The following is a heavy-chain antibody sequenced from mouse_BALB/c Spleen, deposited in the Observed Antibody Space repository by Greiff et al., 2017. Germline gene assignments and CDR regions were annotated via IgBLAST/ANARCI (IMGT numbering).Heavy chain of an antibody. D-gene: IGHD2-1*01. CDR3: ARIDGNYPSYAMDY. V-gene: IGHV1-4*02. J-gene: IGHJ4*01. CDR2: INPSSGYT. Sequence: VQLQESAAELARPGASVKMSCKASGYTFTSYTMHWVKQRPGQGLEWIGYINPSSGYTEYNQKFKDKTTLTADKSSSTAYMQLSSLTSEDSAVYYCARIDGNYPSYAMDYWGQGTSVTVSS. CDR1: GYTFTSYT.